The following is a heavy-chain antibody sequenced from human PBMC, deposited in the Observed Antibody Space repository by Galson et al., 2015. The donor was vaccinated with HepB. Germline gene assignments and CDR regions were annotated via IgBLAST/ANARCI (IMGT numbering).Heavy chain of an antibody. CDR2: ISSSSSYI. Sequence: SLRLSCAASGFTFSSYSMNWVRQAPGKGLEWVSSISSSSSYIYYADSVKGRFTISRDNAKNSLYLQMNSLRAEDTAVYYCARDMPRYDYVWGSYRSAFDIWGQGTMVTVSS. V-gene: IGHV3-21*01. CDR3: ARDMPRYDYVWGSYRSAFDI. CDR1: GFTFSSYS. D-gene: IGHD3-16*02. J-gene: IGHJ3*02.